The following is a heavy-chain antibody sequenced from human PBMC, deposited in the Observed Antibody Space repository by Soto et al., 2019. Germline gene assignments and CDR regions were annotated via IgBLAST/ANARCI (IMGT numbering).Heavy chain of an antibody. Sequence: GGSLRLSCAASGFTFSSYWMSWVRQAPGKGLEWVANIKQDGSEKYYVDSVKGRFTISRDNAKNSLYLQMNSLRAEDTAVYYCARDQLELYNWFDPWGQGTLVTVSS. CDR3: ARDQLELYNWFDP. V-gene: IGHV3-7*01. CDR1: GFTFSSYW. CDR2: IKQDGSEK. D-gene: IGHD1-7*01. J-gene: IGHJ5*02.